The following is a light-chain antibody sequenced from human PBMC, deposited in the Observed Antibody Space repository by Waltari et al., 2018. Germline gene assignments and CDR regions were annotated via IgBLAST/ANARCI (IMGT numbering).Light chain of an antibody. J-gene: IGLJ3*02. CDR2: QDT. CDR1: ILGNKY. CDR3: QALGTGAWV. Sequence: SFELTQPPSVSMSPGQTASITCSGDILGNKYASWYQHKPGQSPLLVIYQDTKRPSWTPGRFSGSKSGNAATLTISGTQAMDEADYYCQALGTGAWVFGGGTKLTVL. V-gene: IGLV3-1*01.